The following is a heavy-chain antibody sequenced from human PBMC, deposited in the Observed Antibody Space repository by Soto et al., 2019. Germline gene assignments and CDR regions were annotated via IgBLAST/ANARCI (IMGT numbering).Heavy chain of an antibody. CDR2: MNHSGST. CDR1: GGSFSGYY. J-gene: IGHJ5*02. V-gene: IGHV4-34*01. CDR3: AKPVFTEPCCFEP. Sequence: PSETLSLTCAVSGGSFSGYYWCWIRQPPGKGKEWIGEMNHSGSTNNNPSLQRRVTISVDTSTNQFSLKLSPVTAADTAVYFCAKPVFTEPCCFEPWGQGTLVNV. D-gene: IGHD1-26*01.